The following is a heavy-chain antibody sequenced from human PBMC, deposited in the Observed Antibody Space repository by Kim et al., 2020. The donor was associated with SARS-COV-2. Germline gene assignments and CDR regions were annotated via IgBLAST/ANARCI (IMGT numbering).Heavy chain of an antibody. J-gene: IGHJ6*03. CDR3: ARAVGMWPCCHCAMDV. Sequence: GGSLRLSCAASGFTFNNYAMHWVRQAPGKGLEWVAVICCDGSNKYYADSVKGRFTISRDNAKNTLYLQMNSLRAEDTAVYYCARAVGMWPCCHCAMDV. V-gene: IGHV3-33*08. CDR2: ICCDGSNK. CDR1: GFTFNNYA. D-gene: IGHD2-15*01.